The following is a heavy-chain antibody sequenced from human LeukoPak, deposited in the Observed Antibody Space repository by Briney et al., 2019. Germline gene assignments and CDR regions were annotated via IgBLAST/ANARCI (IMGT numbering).Heavy chain of an antibody. Sequence: GASVKVSCKASGYTFTSYGISWVRQAPGQGLEWMGWISAYNGNTNYAQKLQGRVTVTTDTSTSTAYMELSSLRSEDTAVYYCATGDYSNYGRAPYYFDYWGQGTLVTVSS. CDR3: ATGDYSNYGRAPYYFDY. D-gene: IGHD4-11*01. V-gene: IGHV1-18*01. CDR2: ISAYNGNT. CDR1: GYTFTSYG. J-gene: IGHJ4*02.